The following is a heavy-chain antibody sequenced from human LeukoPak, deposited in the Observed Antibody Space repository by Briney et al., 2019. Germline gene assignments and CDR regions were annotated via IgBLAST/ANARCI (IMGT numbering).Heavy chain of an antibody. CDR1: GNTFTSYY. J-gene: IGHJ4*02. Sequence: ASVKVSCKASGNTFTSYYMHWVRQAPGQGLEWMGIINPSGGSTSYAQKFQGRVTMTRDTSTSTVYMELSSLRSEDTAVYYCARALGNPDFDYWGQGTLVTVSS. CDR3: ARALGNPDFDY. V-gene: IGHV1-46*01. CDR2: INPSGGST. D-gene: IGHD1-14*01.